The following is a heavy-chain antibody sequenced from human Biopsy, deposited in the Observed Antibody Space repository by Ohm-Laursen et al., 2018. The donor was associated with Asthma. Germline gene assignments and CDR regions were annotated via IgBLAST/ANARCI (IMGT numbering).Heavy chain of an antibody. Sequence: SLRLSCAASGFTFGGYAMSWARQAPGKGLEWVSTISPDGRSAHGPDSFRGRFTISRGNSRDTLYLQMRSLRADDTAVYYCAKDFRGIAVAGDRGFDYWGQGTLVTVSS. D-gene: IGHD6-19*01. CDR3: AKDFRGIAVAGDRGFDY. CDR2: ISPDGRSA. CDR1: GFTFGGYA. V-gene: IGHV3-23*01. J-gene: IGHJ4*02.